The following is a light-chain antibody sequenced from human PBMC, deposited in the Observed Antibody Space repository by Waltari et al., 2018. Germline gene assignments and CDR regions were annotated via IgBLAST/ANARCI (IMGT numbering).Light chain of an antibody. V-gene: IGLV1-47*01. CDR3: ATWGDSLV. CDR2: RNT. J-gene: IGLJ2*01. Sequence: VYWYQQVAGAAPRLLIYRNTQRPSGAPDRFSGSRSGPSASLDISGLRSEDEAVYYCATWGDSLVFGGGTKLTVL.